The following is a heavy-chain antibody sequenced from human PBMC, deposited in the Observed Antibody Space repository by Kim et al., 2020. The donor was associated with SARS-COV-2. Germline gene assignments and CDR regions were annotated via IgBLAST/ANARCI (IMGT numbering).Heavy chain of an antibody. CDR2: ISAYNGNT. D-gene: IGHD3-16*01. CDR3: ARDGGYYYYYYGMDV. J-gene: IGHJ6*02. V-gene: IGHV1-18*01. Sequence: ASVKVSCKASGYTFTSYGISWVRQAPGQGLEWMGWISAYNGNTNYAQKLQGRVTMTTDTSTSTAYMELRSLRSDDTAVYYCARDGGYYYYYYGMDVWGQGTTVTVSS. CDR1: GYTFTSYG.